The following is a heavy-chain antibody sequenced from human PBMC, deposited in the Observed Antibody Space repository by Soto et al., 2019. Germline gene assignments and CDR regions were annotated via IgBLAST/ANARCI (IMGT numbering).Heavy chain of an antibody. J-gene: IGHJ4*02. CDR3: AKDWSAADLYYFDY. V-gene: IGHV3-30-3*01. CDR1: GFTFSSYA. D-gene: IGHD6-13*01. CDR2: ISYDGSNK. Sequence: SGGSLRLSCAASGFTFSSYAMHWVRQAPGKGLEWVAVISYDGSNKYYADSVKGRFTISRDNSKNTLYLQMNSLRAEDTAVYYCAKDWSAADLYYFDYWGQGTLVTVSS.